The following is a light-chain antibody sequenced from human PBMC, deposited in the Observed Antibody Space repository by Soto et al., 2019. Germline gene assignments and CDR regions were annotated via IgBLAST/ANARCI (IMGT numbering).Light chain of an antibody. CDR1: QSVSSN. CDR2: GAS. V-gene: IGKV3-15*01. Sequence: EIVMTQSPATLSVSPGERATLSCRASQSVSSNLAWYQQKPGQAPRLLIYGASTRATGIPARFSGSGSGTEFTLTIGSLQSEDFAVYYCQQYNNWWGTFGQGTKVDIK. J-gene: IGKJ1*01. CDR3: QQYNNWWGT.